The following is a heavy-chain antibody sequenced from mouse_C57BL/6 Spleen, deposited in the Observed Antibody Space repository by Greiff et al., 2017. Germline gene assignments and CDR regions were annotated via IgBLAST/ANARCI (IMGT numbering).Heavy chain of an antibody. CDR1: GYAFTNYL. Sequence: QVQLQQSGAELVRPGTSVKVSCKASGYAFTNYLIDWVKQRPGQGLEWIGVINPGSGGTNYNEKFKGKATLTADQSSSTAYMQLISLTSEDSEVYSGARWNYYSIYYFDYWGQGTTLTVSS. J-gene: IGHJ2*01. V-gene: IGHV1-54*01. CDR2: INPGSGGT. D-gene: IGHD2-5*01. CDR3: ARWNYYSIYYFDY.